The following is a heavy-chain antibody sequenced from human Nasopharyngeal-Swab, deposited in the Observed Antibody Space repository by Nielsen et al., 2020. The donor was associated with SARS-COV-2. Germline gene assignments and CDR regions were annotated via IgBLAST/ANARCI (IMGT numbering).Heavy chain of an antibody. CDR1: GFNFNMYS. Sequence: GESLKISCATSGFNFNMYSMYWVRQAPGKGLEWFSSISSSSNYIYYGDSVKGRFTISRDNTQKSLYLEMNSLRVEDTAVYYCARLGTESYHYYSLDVWGQGTTVTVSS. CDR2: ISSSSNYI. J-gene: IGHJ6*02. D-gene: IGHD1-1*01. CDR3: ARLGTESYHYYSLDV. V-gene: IGHV3-21*01.